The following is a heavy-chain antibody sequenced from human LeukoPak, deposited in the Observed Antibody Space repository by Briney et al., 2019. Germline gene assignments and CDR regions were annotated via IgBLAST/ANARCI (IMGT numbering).Heavy chain of an antibody. CDR3: ARHPTYYYGSGSGWYFDL. D-gene: IGHD3-10*01. CDR2: IYPGDSDT. Sequence: GESLKISCKGSGYSFTSYWIGWVRQMPGKGLEWMGIIYPGDSDTRYSPSFQGQVTISADKSISTAYLQWSSLKASDTAMYYCARHPTYYYGSGSGWYFDLWGRGTLVTVSS. J-gene: IGHJ2*01. V-gene: IGHV5-51*01. CDR1: GYSFTSYW.